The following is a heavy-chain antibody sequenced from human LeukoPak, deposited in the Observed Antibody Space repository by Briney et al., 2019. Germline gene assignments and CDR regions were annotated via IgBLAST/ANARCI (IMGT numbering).Heavy chain of an antibody. J-gene: IGHJ5*02. Sequence: ASVKVSCKASGYTFTSYAMHWVRQAPGQRLEWMGWINAGNGNTKYSQKFQGRDTITRDTSASTAYMELSSLRSEDTAVYYCARGRDCSGGSCYRWWLDPWGQGTLVTVSS. V-gene: IGHV1-3*01. D-gene: IGHD2-15*01. CDR3: ARGRDCSGGSCYRWWLDP. CDR2: INAGNGNT. CDR1: GYTFTSYA.